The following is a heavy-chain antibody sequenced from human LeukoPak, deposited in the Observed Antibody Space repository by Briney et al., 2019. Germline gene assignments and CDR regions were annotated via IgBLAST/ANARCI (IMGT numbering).Heavy chain of an antibody. D-gene: IGHD1-1*01. CDR1: GYRFTNHN. CDR3: ARDMRRYNWNDAIDY. Sequence: ASVKVSCKASGYRFTNHNVHWVRQVPGQGLEWMGIIKSNGGSTRFAQNFQGRVTMTRDTSTNTVYMELSSLRSEDTAVYYCARDMRRYNWNDAIDYWGQGTLVTVSS. V-gene: IGHV1-46*01. J-gene: IGHJ4*02. CDR2: IKSNGGST.